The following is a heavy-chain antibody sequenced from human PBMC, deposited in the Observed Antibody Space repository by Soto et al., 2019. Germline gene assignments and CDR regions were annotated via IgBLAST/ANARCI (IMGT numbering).Heavy chain of an antibody. CDR3: ARELRREFEY. J-gene: IGHJ4*02. Sequence: SVKVSCKASGGTFSSYAISWLRQAPGQGLEWMGGIIPIFGTANYAQKFQGRVTITADKSTSTAYMELRSLRSEDTAVYYCARELRREFEYWGQGTMVTVSS. CDR2: IIPIFGTA. D-gene: IGHD1-26*01. CDR1: GGTFSSYA. V-gene: IGHV1-69*06.